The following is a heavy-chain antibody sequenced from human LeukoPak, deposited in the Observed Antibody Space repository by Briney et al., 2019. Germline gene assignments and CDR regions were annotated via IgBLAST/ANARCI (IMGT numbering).Heavy chain of an antibody. V-gene: IGHV3-23*01. CDR3: AREAAAGTPFDY. CDR1: GFTFSSYA. Sequence: GGSLRLSCAASGFTFSSYAMSWVRQAPGKGLEWVSAISGSGGSTYYADSVKGRFTISRDNAKNSLYLQMNSLRAEDTAIYYCAREAAAGTPFDYWGHGTLVTVSS. CDR2: ISGSGGST. J-gene: IGHJ4*01. D-gene: IGHD6-13*01.